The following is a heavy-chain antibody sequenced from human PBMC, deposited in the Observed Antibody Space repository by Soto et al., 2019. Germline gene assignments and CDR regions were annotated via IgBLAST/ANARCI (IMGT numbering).Heavy chain of an antibody. CDR1: GGCISSGGYY. D-gene: IGHD6-6*01. CDR3: ARGSFSSSSSWFDP. CDR2: IYYSGRT. V-gene: IGHV4-31*03. J-gene: IGHJ5*02. Sequence: SETLSLTCNVSGGCISSGGYYGSWIRKHPGKGLEGIGYIYYSGRTYYNPSLHSRVSIAVDTTENQFSLKLTSVTAADTSVSYCARGSFSSSSSWFDPWGRGTLVT.